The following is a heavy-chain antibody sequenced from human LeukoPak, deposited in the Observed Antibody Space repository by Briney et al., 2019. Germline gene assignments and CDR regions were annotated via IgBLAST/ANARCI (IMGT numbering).Heavy chain of an antibody. J-gene: IGHJ4*02. CDR3: ARGAYGSGSYYFGY. Sequence: GGSLRLSCAASGFTFSSYWMHWVRQAPGKGLVWVSRINSDGSSTSYADSVKGRFTIYRDNAKNTLYLQMNSLRAEGTAVYYCARGAYGSGSYYFGYWGQGTLVTVSS. CDR2: INSDGSST. CDR1: GFTFSSYW. V-gene: IGHV3-74*01. D-gene: IGHD3-10*01.